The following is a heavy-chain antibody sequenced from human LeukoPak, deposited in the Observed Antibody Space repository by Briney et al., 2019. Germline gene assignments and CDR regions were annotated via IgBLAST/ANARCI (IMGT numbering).Heavy chain of an antibody. CDR3: ARGLGDYGSGSRDY. Sequence: ASVKVSCKASGYTFTSYDINWVRQATGQGLEWMGWMNPNSGNTVYAQKFQGRVTMTRNTSISTAYMELSSLRSEDTAVYYCARGLGDYGSGSRDYWGQGTLVTVSS. D-gene: IGHD3-10*01. CDR1: GYTFTSYD. V-gene: IGHV1-8*01. J-gene: IGHJ4*02. CDR2: MNPNSGNT.